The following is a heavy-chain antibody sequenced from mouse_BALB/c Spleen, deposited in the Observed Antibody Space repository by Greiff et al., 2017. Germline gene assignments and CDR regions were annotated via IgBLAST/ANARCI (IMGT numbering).Heavy chain of an antibody. CDR2: ISSGGST. CDR1: GFTFSSYA. J-gene: IGHJ4*01. Sequence: EVHLVESGGGLVKPGGSLKLSCAASGFTFSSYAMSWVRQTPEKRLEWVASISSGGSTYYTDSVKGRFTISRDDARNILYLQMSSLKSEDTAMYYCARHVLRLQGYAMDYWGQGTSVTVSS. CDR3: ARHVLRLQGYAMDY. D-gene: IGHD1-2*01. V-gene: IGHV5-6-5*01.